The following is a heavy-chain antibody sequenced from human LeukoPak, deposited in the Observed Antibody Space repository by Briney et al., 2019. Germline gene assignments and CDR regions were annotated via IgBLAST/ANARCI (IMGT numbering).Heavy chain of an antibody. V-gene: IGHV4-38-2*02. CDR3: ARQNYYDSSGYYYFDY. CDR1: GYSISSGYY. CDR2: IYHSGST. D-gene: IGHD3-22*01. J-gene: IGHJ4*02. Sequence: SETLSLTCTVSGYSISSGYYWGWIRQPPGKGLEWIGSIYHSGSTYYNPSLKSRVTISVDTSKTQFSLKLSSVTAADTAVYYCARQNYYDSSGYYYFDYWGQGTLVTVSS.